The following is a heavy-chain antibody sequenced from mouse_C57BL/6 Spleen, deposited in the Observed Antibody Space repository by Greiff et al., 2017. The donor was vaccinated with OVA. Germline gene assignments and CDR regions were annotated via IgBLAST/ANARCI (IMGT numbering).Heavy chain of an antibody. CDR2: IYPGDGDT. J-gene: IGHJ2*01. Sequence: QVQLQQSGPELVKPGASVKISCKASGYAFSSSWMNWVKQRPGKGLEWIGRIYPGDGDTNYNGKFKGKATLTADKSSSTAYMQLSSLTSEDSAVYFCAREGVWDGSLDYWGQGTTLTVSS. D-gene: IGHD2-3*01. V-gene: IGHV1-82*01. CDR1: GYAFSSSW. CDR3: AREGVWDGSLDY.